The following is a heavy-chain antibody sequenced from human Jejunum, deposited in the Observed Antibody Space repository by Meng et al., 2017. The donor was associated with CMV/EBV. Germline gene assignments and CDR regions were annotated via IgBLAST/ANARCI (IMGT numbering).Heavy chain of an antibody. CDR2: IYSGGDKT. Sequence: QLVGCGGGLVQPGGSLGLSVAVSGISVTTNYMTWVRQTPGKGLEWVSVIYSGGDKTYYADSVKGRFTIFRDSSRNTLYLQMTSLRAGDTALYYCARGAMSFESWGQGTLVTVSS. J-gene: IGHJ5*01. V-gene: IGHV3-66*01. CDR3: ARGAMSFES. CDR1: GISVTTNY.